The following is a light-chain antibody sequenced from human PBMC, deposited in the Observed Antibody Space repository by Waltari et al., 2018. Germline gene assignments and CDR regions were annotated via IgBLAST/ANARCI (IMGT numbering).Light chain of an antibody. J-gene: IGKJ4*01. Sequence: EIVLTQSPGTLSLSPGERATLPCRASQSVSSSYLAWYQQKPGQAPRLLIYCASSRATGIPDRFSGSGSGTDFTLTISRLEPEDFAVYYCQQYGSSPPLTFGGGTKVEIK. V-gene: IGKV3-20*01. CDR3: QQYGSSPPLT. CDR2: CAS. CDR1: QSVSSSY.